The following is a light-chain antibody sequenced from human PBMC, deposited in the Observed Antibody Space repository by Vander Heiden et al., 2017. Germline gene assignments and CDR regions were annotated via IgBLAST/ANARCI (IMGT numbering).Light chain of an antibody. Sequence: DIQMTQSPSSLSASVGDRVTITCRASQSISGYLNWYQQKPGKAPKLLSYAASSLQSGVPSRFSGGGSGTDFTLTISSLQPEDFATYYSQQSDSTPHTFGQGTKLEIK. CDR3: QQSDSTPHT. J-gene: IGKJ2*01. CDR1: QSISGY. CDR2: AAS. V-gene: IGKV1-39*01.